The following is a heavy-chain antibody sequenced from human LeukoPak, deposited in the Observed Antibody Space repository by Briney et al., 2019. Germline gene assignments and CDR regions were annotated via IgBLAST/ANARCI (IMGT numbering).Heavy chain of an antibody. Sequence: GGSLRLSCAASGFTLSNYWMHWVREAPGEGLVWVSRVDPDGTTTNYADSVTGRFTTSRDNAKNTLYLQMNSLRAEDTALYYCTRVQAGRSGLMDVWGRGTTVTVSS. CDR3: TRVQAGRSGLMDV. J-gene: IGHJ6*02. V-gene: IGHV3-74*01. CDR2: VDPDGTTT. CDR1: GFTLSNYW. D-gene: IGHD2-8*02.